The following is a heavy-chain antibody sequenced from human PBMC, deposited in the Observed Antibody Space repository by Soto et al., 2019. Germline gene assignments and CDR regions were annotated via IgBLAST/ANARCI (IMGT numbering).Heavy chain of an antibody. Sequence: GESLKISCKGSGYSFTTYWIGWVRQMPGKGLELMGIIYPGDSDTRYSPSFQGLVTISVDKSISATYLQWSSLKASDTAMYYCTRRYIPQASNYYYGTDVWGQGTTVTV. CDR3: TRRYIPQASNYYYGTDV. J-gene: IGHJ6*02. CDR1: GYSFTTYW. CDR2: IYPGDSDT. V-gene: IGHV5-51*01. D-gene: IGHD1-20*01.